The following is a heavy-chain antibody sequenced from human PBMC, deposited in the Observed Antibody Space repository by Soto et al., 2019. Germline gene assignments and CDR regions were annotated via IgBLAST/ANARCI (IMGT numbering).Heavy chain of an antibody. J-gene: IGHJ4*02. V-gene: IGHV3-7*01. Sequence: EVLLVESGGGLVQPGGSMRLSCAASGFTFSGYWMSWVRQAPGKGLEWVANIRYDESEQHYVDSVEGRFTISRDNAKNSLFLQMHSLRAEDTTVYFCGRVFGAYNFVDWWGQGTLVTVSS. D-gene: IGHD3-3*01. CDR1: GFTFSGYW. CDR3: GRVFGAYNFVDW. CDR2: IRYDESEQ.